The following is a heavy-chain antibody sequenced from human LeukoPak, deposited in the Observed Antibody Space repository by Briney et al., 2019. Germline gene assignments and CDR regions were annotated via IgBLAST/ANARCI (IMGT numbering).Heavy chain of an antibody. CDR3: ARDCSGGDCNDAFDI. J-gene: IGHJ3*02. V-gene: IGHV3-11*01. CDR1: GFTFSDYY. D-gene: IGHD2-21*02. CDR2: ISSSGSTI. Sequence: GGSLRLSCAASGFTFSDYYMSWIRQAPGKGLEWVSYISSSGSTIYYADSVKGRFTISRDNAKNSLYLQMNSLRAEDTAVYYCARDCSGGDCNDAFDIWGQGTMVTVSS.